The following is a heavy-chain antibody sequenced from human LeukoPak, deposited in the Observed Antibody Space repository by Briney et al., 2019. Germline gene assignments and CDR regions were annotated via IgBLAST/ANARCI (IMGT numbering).Heavy chain of an antibody. CDR2: MNQDGSEK. Sequence: GGSLRLSCAASGFTFSSYWMSWARQAPGKGLEWVANMNQDGSEKYYVDSVKGRFTISRDNAKNSLFLQMNSLRAEDTAVYYCARDPGPDYYYYMDVWGKGTTVTVSS. CDR3: ARDPGPDYYYYMDV. J-gene: IGHJ6*03. CDR1: GFTFSSYW. V-gene: IGHV3-7*01.